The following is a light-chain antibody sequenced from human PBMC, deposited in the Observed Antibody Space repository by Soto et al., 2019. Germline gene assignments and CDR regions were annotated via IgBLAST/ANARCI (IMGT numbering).Light chain of an antibody. CDR1: QTISSW. J-gene: IGKJ5*01. CDR2: KAS. CDR3: QQSDDLPT. V-gene: IGKV1-5*03. Sequence: DIQMTQSPSTLSGSVGDRVTITCRASQTISSWLAWYQQKPGKAPKLLIYKASTLKSGVPSRFSGSGSGTDFRFTISSLQPEDFATYYCQQSDDLPTFGQGTRLEIK.